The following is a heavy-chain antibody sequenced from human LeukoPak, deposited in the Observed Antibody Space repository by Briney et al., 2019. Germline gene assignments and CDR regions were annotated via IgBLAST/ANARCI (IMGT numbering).Heavy chain of an antibody. Sequence: SQTLSLTCTVSGGSISSGDYYWSWIRQPPGKGLEWIGYIYYSGSTYYNPSLKSRVTISVDTSKNQFSLKLSSVTAADTAVYYCARGLRGPRLSPGRLSSGFDYWGQGTLVTASS. V-gene: IGHV4-30-4*01. CDR3: ARGLRGPRLSPGRLSSGFDY. CDR1: GGSISSGDYY. CDR2: IYYSGST. D-gene: IGHD3-10*01. J-gene: IGHJ4*02.